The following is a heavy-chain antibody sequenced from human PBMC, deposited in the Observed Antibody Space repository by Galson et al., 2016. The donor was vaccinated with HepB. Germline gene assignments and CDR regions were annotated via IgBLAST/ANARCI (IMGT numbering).Heavy chain of an antibody. V-gene: IGHV3-21*01. J-gene: IGHJ4*02. CDR3: VRDSLMEVPY. Sequence: SLRLSCAASGFTFSSYSMNWVRQAPGKGLEWVSSISSSSSYIYYADSVKGRFTISRDKSKNMVYLQMTSLRAEDTAVYYCVRDSLMEVPYWGQGTLVIVSS. CDR1: GFTFSSYS. D-gene: IGHD1-1*01. CDR2: ISSSSSYI.